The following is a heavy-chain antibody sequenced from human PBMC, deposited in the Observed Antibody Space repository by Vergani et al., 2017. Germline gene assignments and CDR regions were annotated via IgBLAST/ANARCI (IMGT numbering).Heavy chain of an antibody. D-gene: IGHD3-10*01. CDR2: ISYDGSNK. J-gene: IGHJ6*03. CDR3: ASTEGDYDYYYDMDV. CDR1: GFTFSRYA. V-gene: IGHV3-30*04. Sequence: VQLVASGGGVVQPVRSLRLSCAASGFTFSRYAMHWVRQAPGTGLAWVAVISYDGSNKYYADYVKCRFTISRDNSKNTLYRQMNSLRAEDTAVYYCASTEGDYDYYYDMDVWGKGTTVTVSS.